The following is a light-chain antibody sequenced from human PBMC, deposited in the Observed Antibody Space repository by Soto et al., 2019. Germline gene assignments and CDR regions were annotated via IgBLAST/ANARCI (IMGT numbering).Light chain of an antibody. Sequence: DIQMTQSPSSLSASVGDRVTITCRASQGISNYLAWYQQKPGKVPKLLICTASTLQSGVPSRFSGSGSGTDFTLTIRSLQHEDVATYFCQSYNSAPQLTFCGGTQVEI. CDR3: QSYNSAPQLT. CDR2: TAS. J-gene: IGKJ4*01. CDR1: QGISNY. V-gene: IGKV1-27*01.